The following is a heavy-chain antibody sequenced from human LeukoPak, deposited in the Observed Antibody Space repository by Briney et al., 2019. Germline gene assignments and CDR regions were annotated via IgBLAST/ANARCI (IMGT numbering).Heavy chain of an antibody. J-gene: IGHJ3*02. D-gene: IGHD3-3*01. Sequence: SGGSLRLSCAASGFTFSSYAMSWVRQAPGKGLEWVSAISGSGGSTYYADSVKGRFTISRDNSKNTLYLQMNSLRAEDTAVYYCAKDAYDFWSGYNYAFDIWGQGTMVTVSS. V-gene: IGHV3-23*01. CDR1: GFTFSSYA. CDR2: ISGSGGST. CDR3: AKDAYDFWSGYNYAFDI.